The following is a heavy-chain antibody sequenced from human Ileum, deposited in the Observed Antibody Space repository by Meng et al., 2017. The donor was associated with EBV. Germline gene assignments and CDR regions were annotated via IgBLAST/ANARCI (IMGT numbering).Heavy chain of an antibody. Sequence: QVQLRGTGPARVKPSGTLSLTCAVSGDSTTNHNWWAWVRQPPGKGLEWIGEIPHRGSSAYNPSLKSRVSMSIDKSKNQFSLKLTSVTAADTAVYHCLRGSGGSVWGQGTLVTVSS. J-gene: IGHJ1*01. V-gene: IGHV4-4*02. CDR2: IPHRGSS. D-gene: IGHD3-10*01. CDR1: GDSTTNHNW. CDR3: LRGSGGSV.